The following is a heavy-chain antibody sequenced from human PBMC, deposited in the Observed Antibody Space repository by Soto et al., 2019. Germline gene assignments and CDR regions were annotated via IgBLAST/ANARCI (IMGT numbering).Heavy chain of an antibody. CDR2: IIPIFGTA. CDR1: GGTFSSYA. CDR3: ARGGLLGFRDSHPWFDP. Sequence: SVKVSCKASGGTFSSYAISWVRQAPGQGLEWMGGIIPIFGTANYAQKFQGRVTITADESTSTAYMELSSLRSEDTAVYYCARGGLLGFRDSHPWFDPWGQGTLVTVS. J-gene: IGHJ5*02. V-gene: IGHV1-69*13. D-gene: IGHD2-15*01.